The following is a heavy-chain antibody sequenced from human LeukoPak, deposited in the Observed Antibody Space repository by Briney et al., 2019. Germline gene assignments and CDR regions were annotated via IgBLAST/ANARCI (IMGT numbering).Heavy chain of an antibody. Sequence: GGSLRLSCAASGFTFSSYAMSWVRQAPGKGLEWVSAISGSGGSTYYADSVKGRFTISRDNSKNTLYLQMNSLRAEDTAVYFCARPSSGWSPFRYWGQGTLATVSS. CDR3: ARPSSGWSPFRY. CDR2: ISGSGGST. D-gene: IGHD6-19*01. J-gene: IGHJ4*02. CDR1: GFTFSSYA. V-gene: IGHV3-23*01.